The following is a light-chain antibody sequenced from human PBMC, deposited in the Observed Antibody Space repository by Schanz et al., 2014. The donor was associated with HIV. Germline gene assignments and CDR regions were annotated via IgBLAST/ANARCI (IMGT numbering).Light chain of an antibody. CDR2: DAS. J-gene: IGKJ5*01. CDR3: QQRSNWTPEFP. Sequence: EIVLTQSPATLSLSPGERATLSCRASQSVSSYLAWYQRKPGQAPRLLIYDASNRATGIPARFSGSGSGTEFPLTIRSLEPEDFAVYYCQQRSNWTPEFPFGQGTRLEIK. V-gene: IGKV3-11*01. CDR1: QSVSSY.